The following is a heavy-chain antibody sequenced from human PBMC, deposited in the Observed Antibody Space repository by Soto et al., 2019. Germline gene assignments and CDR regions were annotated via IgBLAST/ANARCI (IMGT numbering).Heavy chain of an antibody. CDR1: RYTFSGFY. CDR2: INPNSGGT. CDR3: ASVAVTGSEGPDF. J-gene: IGHJ4*02. Sequence: ASVKVSCKASRYTFSGFYMHWVRQAPGQGLEWMGWINPNSGGTKSAEKFQGRVTMTRDTSISTAYMELSRLTSDDTAVYYCASVAVTGSEGPDFWGPGPQVTVSS. D-gene: IGHD6-19*01. V-gene: IGHV1-2*02.